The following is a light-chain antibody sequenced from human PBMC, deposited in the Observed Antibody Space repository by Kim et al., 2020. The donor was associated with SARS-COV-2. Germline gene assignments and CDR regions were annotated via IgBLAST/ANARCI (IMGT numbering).Light chain of an antibody. Sequence: QSVLTQPPSVFGAPGQRVTISCTGSSSNIGAGYDVHWYQQFLGTAPRLLIYGSTNRPSGVPDRFSGSKSDTSASLAITGLQAEDEGDYFCQSYDNSLGGYVFATGTKVTVL. CDR2: GST. J-gene: IGLJ1*01. CDR3: QSYDNSLGGYV. V-gene: IGLV1-40*01. CDR1: SSNIGAGYD.